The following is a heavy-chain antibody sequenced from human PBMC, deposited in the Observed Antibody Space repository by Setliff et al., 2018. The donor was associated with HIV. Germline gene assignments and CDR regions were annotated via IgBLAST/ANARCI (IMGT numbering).Heavy chain of an antibody. D-gene: IGHD3-22*01. CDR3: ARGMDYYDTSGYYQYYFDY. CDR2: INPKSDGT. Sequence: ASVKVSCKASGYSFTDYYIHWVRQAPGQGLEWMGWINPKSDGTNYAQKFQGWITMTRDTPISTAYMELSRLRSDDTAVYYCARGMDYYDTSGYYQYYFDYWGQGTMVTVSS. J-gene: IGHJ4*02. V-gene: IGHV1-2*04. CDR1: GYSFTDYY.